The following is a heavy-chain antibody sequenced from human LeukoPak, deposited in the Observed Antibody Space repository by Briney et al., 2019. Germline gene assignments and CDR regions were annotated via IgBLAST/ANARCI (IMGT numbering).Heavy chain of an antibody. CDR1: GGTFSSYA. V-gene: IGHV1-8*02. Sequence: ASVKVSCKASGGTFSSYAISWVRQAPGQGLEWMGWMNPNSGNTGYAQKFQGRVTMTRNTSISTAYMELSSLRSEDTAVYYCARGRFLYSSSSEGDYWGQGTLVTVSS. CDR2: MNPNSGNT. D-gene: IGHD6-6*01. J-gene: IGHJ4*02. CDR3: ARGRFLYSSSSEGDY.